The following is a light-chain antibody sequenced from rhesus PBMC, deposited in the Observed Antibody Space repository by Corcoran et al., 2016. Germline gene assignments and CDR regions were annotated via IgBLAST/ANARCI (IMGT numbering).Light chain of an antibody. CDR2: AIS. CDR3: LQYNSDPFS. J-gene: IGKJ2*01. V-gene: IGKV1-43*02. Sequence: DIQMTQSPSSLSASVGDRVTITCRASQGIRTYLNWYQQEPGKAPKRLIYAISSLDSGVPSRFSGSGSGTDFTLTSSRLQPEDFATYYCLQYNSDPFSFGQGTKVEIK. CDR1: QGIRTY.